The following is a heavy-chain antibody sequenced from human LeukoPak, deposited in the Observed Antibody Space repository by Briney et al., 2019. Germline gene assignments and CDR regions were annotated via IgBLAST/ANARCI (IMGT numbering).Heavy chain of an antibody. J-gene: IGHJ6*02. Sequence: RSGGSLGLSCAASGFTFSSYAMSWVRQAPGKGLEWVSAISGSGGSTYYADSVKGRFTISRDNSKNTLYLQMNSLRAEDTAVYYCAKVLDYYGSGSYYPYYYYNYGMDVWGQGTTVTVSS. CDR3: AKVLDYYGSGSYYPYYYYNYGMDV. CDR2: ISGSGGST. CDR1: GFTFSSYA. D-gene: IGHD3-10*01. V-gene: IGHV3-23*01.